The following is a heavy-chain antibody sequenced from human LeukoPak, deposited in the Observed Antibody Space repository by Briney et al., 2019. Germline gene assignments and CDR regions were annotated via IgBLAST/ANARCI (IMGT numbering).Heavy chain of an antibody. Sequence: GGSLRLSCAASGFPFSYYSMHWVRQAPGKGLEWVAVISYDEDNKYYADSVKGRFAISRDNSKDTLYLQMNSLGAGDTAVYYCARSPTRSLRVGEFDFWGQGTLVTVSS. CDR3: ARSPTRSLRVGEFDF. CDR1: GFPFSYYS. D-gene: IGHD1-26*01. V-gene: IGHV3-30*09. J-gene: IGHJ4*02. CDR2: ISYDEDNK.